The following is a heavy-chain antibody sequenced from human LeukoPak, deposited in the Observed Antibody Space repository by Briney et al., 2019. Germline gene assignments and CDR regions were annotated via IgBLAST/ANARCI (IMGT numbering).Heavy chain of an antibody. J-gene: IGHJ3*02. D-gene: IGHD4-23*01. Sequence: ASVKVSCKASGYVFTGYYIHWVRQAPGQGLEWMGWINCHSGDTNFTQKFQGRVTMTRDTSISTAYMELSGLRSDDTAVYYSARGGNSMYDAFVIWGQGTMVTVSS. V-gene: IGHV1-2*02. CDR1: GYVFTGYY. CDR3: ARGGNSMYDAFVI. CDR2: INCHSGDT.